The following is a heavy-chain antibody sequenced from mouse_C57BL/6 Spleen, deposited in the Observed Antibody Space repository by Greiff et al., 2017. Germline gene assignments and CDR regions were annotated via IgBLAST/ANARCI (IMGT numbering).Heavy chain of an antibody. Sequence: EVKVEESGGGLVQPGESLKLSCESNEYEFPSHDMSWVRKTPEKRLELVAAINSDGGSTYYPDTMERRFIISRDNTKKTLYLQMSSLRSEDTALYYCARSNYDWYFDVWGTGTTVTVSS. V-gene: IGHV5-2*03. D-gene: IGHD2-5*01. J-gene: IGHJ1*03. CDR3: ARSNYDWYFDV. CDR1: EYEFPSHD. CDR2: INSDGGST.